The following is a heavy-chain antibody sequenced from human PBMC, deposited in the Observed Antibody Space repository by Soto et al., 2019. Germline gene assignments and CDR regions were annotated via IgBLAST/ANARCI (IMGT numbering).Heavy chain of an antibody. CDR2: ISISSSTR. CDR1: GFTFSSYV. V-gene: IGHV3-48*02. CDR3: ARGGGFFLS. J-gene: IGHJ5*02. Sequence: GGSLRLSCAASGFTFSSYVINRVRQSPGKGLEWVSHISISSSTRYYADSVRGRFTISRDNAKNSLYLQMNSLRDEDTAVYYSARGGGFFLSWGQGPLVTV. D-gene: IGHD3-10*01.